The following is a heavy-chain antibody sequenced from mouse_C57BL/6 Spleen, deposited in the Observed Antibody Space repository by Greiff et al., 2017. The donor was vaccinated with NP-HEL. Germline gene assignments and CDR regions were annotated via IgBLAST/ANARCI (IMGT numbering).Heavy chain of an antibody. CDR1: GYTFTSYW. Sequence: QVQLQQPGTELVKPGASVKLSCKASGYTFTSYWMHWVKQRPGQGLEWIGNINPSNGGTNYNEKFKSKATLTVDKSSSTAYMQLSSLTSEDSAVYYCARSRPRTTVVDYAMDYWGQGTSVTVSS. D-gene: IGHD1-1*01. CDR3: ARSRPRTTVVDYAMDY. V-gene: IGHV1-53*01. CDR2: INPSNGGT. J-gene: IGHJ4*01.